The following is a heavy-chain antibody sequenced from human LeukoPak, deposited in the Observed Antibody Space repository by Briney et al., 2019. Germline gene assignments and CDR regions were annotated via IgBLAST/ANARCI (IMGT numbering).Heavy chain of an antibody. V-gene: IGHV5-51*01. D-gene: IGHD3-10*01. CDR2: IYPGDADT. CDR3: ARRGTMGPLGY. Sequence: GESLKISCKGSGYDFSTYLIGLVRPMPGKGLEWSGVIYPGDADTRYSPSFQGQVTISADKSITTAYLQWTSLTTSDTAMYYCARRGTMGPLGYWGQGALVTVSS. CDR1: GYDFSTYL. J-gene: IGHJ4*02.